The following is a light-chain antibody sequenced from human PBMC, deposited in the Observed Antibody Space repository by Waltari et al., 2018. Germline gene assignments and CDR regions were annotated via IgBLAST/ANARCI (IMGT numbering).Light chain of an antibody. CDR1: QSFSSN. CDR3: QQYNSWPIT. CDR2: GAS. J-gene: IGKJ5*01. V-gene: IGKV3-15*01. Sequence: EIVMTQSPATLSVSPGDRATLSCRASQSFSSNLAWYQQKPGQAPRLLIYGASTRATGIPARFSGSGSGTEFTLTISSLQSEDFALYYCQQYNSWPITFGQGTRLEIK.